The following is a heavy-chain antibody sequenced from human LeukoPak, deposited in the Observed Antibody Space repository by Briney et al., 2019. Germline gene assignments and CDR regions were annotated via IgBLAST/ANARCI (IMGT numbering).Heavy chain of an antibody. CDR1: GFTVSSNY. CDR2: IYSGGST. Sequence: PGGSLRLSCAASGFTVSSNYMSWVRQAPGKGLEWVSVIYSGGSTYYADSVKGRFTISRDNSKNTLYLQMNSPRAEDTAVYYCARAPGALNRDFDYWGQGTLVTVSS. D-gene: IGHD3-10*01. CDR3: ARAPGALNRDFDY. V-gene: IGHV3-53*01. J-gene: IGHJ4*02.